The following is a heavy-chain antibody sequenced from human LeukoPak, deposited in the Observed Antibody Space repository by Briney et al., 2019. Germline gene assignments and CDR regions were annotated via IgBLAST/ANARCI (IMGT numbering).Heavy chain of an antibody. CDR2: IYHSGSA. CDR1: GGSISSYY. Sequence: SETLSLTCTVSGGSISSYYWSWIRQSPEKGLEWIGYIYHSGSADYNPSLKSRVTISVDTSKNQFSLKLASVTAADTAVYYCARGGGFGSPPGFWGQGTLVTVSS. D-gene: IGHD1-26*01. J-gene: IGHJ4*02. CDR3: ARGGGFGSPPGF. V-gene: IGHV4-59*01.